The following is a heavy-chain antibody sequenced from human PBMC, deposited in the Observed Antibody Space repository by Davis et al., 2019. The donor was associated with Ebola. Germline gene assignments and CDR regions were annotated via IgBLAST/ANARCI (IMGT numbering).Heavy chain of an antibody. CDR1: GFTFSSYA. D-gene: IGHD2-2*01. CDR2: ISYDGSNK. Sequence: GESLKISCAASGFTFSSYAMHWVRQAPGKGLEWVAVISYDGSNKYYADSVKGRFTISRDNSKNTLYLQMSSLTAEDTAVYYCARDSNYCSTSCYIDCWGQGTLVTVSS. V-gene: IGHV3-30-3*01. CDR3: ARDSNYCSTSCYIDC. J-gene: IGHJ4*02.